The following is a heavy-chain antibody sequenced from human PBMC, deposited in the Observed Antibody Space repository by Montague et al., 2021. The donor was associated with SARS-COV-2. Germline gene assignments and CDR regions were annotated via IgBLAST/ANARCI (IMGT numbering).Heavy chain of an antibody. D-gene: IGHD3-9*01. CDR2: IYTGGRT. V-gene: IGHV4-61*02. CDR1: GDSINSGSYY. J-gene: IGHJ1*01. Sequence: TLSLTCTVSGDSINSGSYYWSWIRQPAGKGLEWIGRIYTGGRTNYNPSLRSRINMSLDTSKSRFSLNLTSVTAADTAVYYCAGPDWLKHWGQGALVTVSS. CDR3: AGPDWLKH.